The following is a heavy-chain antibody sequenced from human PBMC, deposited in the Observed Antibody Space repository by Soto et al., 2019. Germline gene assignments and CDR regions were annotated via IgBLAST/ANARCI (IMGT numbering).Heavy chain of an antibody. D-gene: IGHD3-22*01. CDR1: GYTFTSYA. Sequence: ASVKVSCKASGYTFTSYAMHWVRQAPGQRLEWMGWINAGNGNTKYSQKFQGRVTITRDTSASTAYMELSSLRSEDTAVYYCARGGWYYDSRDPFSFWARGTLVT. V-gene: IGHV1-3*01. CDR2: INAGNGNT. J-gene: IGHJ4*02. CDR3: ARGGWYYDSRDPFSF.